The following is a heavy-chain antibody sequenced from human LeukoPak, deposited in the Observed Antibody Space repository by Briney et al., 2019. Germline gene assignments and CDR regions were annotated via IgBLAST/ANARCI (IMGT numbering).Heavy chain of an antibody. J-gene: IGHJ6*03. CDR1: GFTFSSYE. CDR3: ARAHDFWSGYWDSYYMDV. D-gene: IGHD3-3*01. V-gene: IGHV3-48*03. Sequence: GGSLRLSCAASGFTFSSYEMNWVRQAPGKGLEWVSYISSSGSTIYYADSVKGRFTISRDDAKNSLYLQMNSLRAEDTAVYYCARAHDFWSGYWDSYYMDVWGKGTTVTVSS. CDR2: ISSSGSTI.